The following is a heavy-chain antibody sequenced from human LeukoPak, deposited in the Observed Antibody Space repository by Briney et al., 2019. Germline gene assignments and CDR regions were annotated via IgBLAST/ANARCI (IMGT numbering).Heavy chain of an antibody. Sequence: GGSLRLSCAASGFTFSSYGMHWVRQAPGKGLEWVAVISYDGSNKYYADSVKGRFTISRDNAKNSLYLQMNSLRAEDTAVYYCTRSLSGSYSVGYYGMDVWGQGTTVTVSS. D-gene: IGHD1-26*01. CDR2: ISYDGSNK. CDR3: TRSLSGSYSVGYYGMDV. J-gene: IGHJ6*02. V-gene: IGHV3-30*03. CDR1: GFTFSSYG.